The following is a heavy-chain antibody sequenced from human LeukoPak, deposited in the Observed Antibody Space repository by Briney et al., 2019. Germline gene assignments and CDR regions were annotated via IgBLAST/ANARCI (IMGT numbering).Heavy chain of an antibody. CDR2: IYTSGST. D-gene: IGHD5-12*01. CDR1: GDSNSSGSYY. V-gene: IGHV4-61*02. Sequence: SETLSLTCTVSGDSNSSGSYYWSWIRQPAGKGLEWIGRIYTSGSTNYNPSLKSRVTISVDTSKNQFSLKLSSVTAADTAVYYCARDSGYGLFWGQGTLVTVSS. J-gene: IGHJ4*02. CDR3: ARDSGYGLF.